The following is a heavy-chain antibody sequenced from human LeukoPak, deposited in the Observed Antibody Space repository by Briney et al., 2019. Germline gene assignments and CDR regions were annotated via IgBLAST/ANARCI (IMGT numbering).Heavy chain of an antibody. D-gene: IGHD5-12*01. CDR3: ARDPRHSGYEDY. V-gene: IGHV1-18*01. Sequence: ASVKVSCKASGYTFSSHGISWVRQAPGQGLEWMGWITVYDTITDYAQNFRGRVTMTTDTSTSTAYMELRSLRSDDTAVYYCARDPRHSGYEDYWGQGTLVTVSS. CDR2: ITVYDTIT. CDR1: GYTFSSHG. J-gene: IGHJ4*02.